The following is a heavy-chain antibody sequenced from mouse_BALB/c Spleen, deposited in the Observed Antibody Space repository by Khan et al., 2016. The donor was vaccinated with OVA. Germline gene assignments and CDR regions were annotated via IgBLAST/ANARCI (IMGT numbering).Heavy chain of an antibody. D-gene: IGHD1-1*01. Sequence: EVKLLESGPGLVKPSQSLSLTCTVTGYSITSNYAWNWIRQFPGNKLEWMGYISYSGSTSYNPSLKSRISITRDTSENQFFLQLNSVTTEDTATYSCARTNYYGYAMDYWGQCTSVTVSS. CDR1: GYSITSNYA. V-gene: IGHV3-2*02. CDR2: ISYSGST. J-gene: IGHJ4*01. CDR3: ARTNYYGYAMDY.